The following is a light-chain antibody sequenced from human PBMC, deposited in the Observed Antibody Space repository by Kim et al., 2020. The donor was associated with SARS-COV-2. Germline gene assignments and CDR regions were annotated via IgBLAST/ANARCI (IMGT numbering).Light chain of an antibody. Sequence: VSPGQTANITCSDDKLGHKYTCWYQQKPGQSPVLVIYRDDKRPSGIPERFSASNSGNTATLTISGTQAMDEGDYYCQAWDTNTAWVFGGGTQLTVL. CDR1: KLGHKY. V-gene: IGLV3-1*01. CDR2: RDD. CDR3: QAWDTNTAWV. J-gene: IGLJ3*02.